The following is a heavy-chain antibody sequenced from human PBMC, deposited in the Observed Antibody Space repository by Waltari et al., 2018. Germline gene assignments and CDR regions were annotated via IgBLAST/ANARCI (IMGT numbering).Heavy chain of an antibody. V-gene: IGHV3-74*01. D-gene: IGHD1-26*01. CDR2: IKSDGSAT. J-gene: IGHJ5*02. CDR1: GFTFSTFW. CDR3: ASDVHSGRYGWFDP. Sequence: EVQLVESGGGLVHPGGSLRLSCEASGFTFSTFWVHWVRQVPGKGLVWVSRIKSDGSATSYADSVKCRFTISRDNAKNTVYLQMNSLRVEDTAVYHCASDVHSGRYGWFDPWGQGTLVTVSS.